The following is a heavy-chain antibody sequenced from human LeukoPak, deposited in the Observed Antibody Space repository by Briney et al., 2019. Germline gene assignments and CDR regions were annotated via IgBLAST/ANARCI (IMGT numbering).Heavy chain of an antibody. CDR3: ARDTPDTAMVHAFDI. CDR2: IIPIFGTA. V-gene: IGHV1-69*01. Sequence: SVKVSCKAYGGTFSSYAISWVRQAPGQGLEWMGGIIPIFGTANYAQKFQGRVTITADESTSTAYMELSSLRSEDTAVYYCARDTPDTAMVHAFDIWGQGTMVTVSS. CDR1: GGTFSSYA. J-gene: IGHJ3*02. D-gene: IGHD5-18*01.